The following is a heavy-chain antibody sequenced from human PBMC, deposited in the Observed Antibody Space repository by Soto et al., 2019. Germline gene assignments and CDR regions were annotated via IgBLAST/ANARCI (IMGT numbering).Heavy chain of an antibody. CDR1: GFTFSNAW. CDR2: SKTDGGTP. CDR3: TTDSYSSIIIVRFDY. J-gene: IGHJ4*01. V-gene: IGHV3-15*07. D-gene: IGHD1-26*01. Sequence: PGGSLRLSCAASGFTFSNAWIKSKTDGGTPDYAAPVKGRFAISRDDSKNMVYLQMNSLKTEDTGIYYCTTDSYSSIIIVRFDYSGHGTLVTVSS.